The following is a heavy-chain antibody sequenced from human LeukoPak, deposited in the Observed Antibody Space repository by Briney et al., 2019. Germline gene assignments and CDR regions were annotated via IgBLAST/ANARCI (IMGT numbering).Heavy chain of an antibody. J-gene: IGHJ3*01. CDR3: TTRNSSPVLGGQ. CDR2: IKSKTDGGTT. Sequence: GGSLRLSCAVSGFTFSNAWMSWVRQAPGKGLEWVCRIKSKTDGGTTDYAAPVKGRFTISRDDSKNTLYLQMNSLKTEDTAMYYCTTRNSSPVLGGQWGQGTMVTVSS. D-gene: IGHD6-13*01. CDR1: GFTFSNAW. V-gene: IGHV3-15*01.